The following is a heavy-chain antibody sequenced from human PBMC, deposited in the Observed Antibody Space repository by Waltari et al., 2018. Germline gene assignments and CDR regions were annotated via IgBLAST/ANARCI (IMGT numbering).Heavy chain of an antibody. V-gene: IGHV4-34*01. CDR2: INQSGST. D-gene: IGHD3-3*01. J-gene: IGHJ5*02. Sequence: QVQLQQWGAGLLKPSETLSLTCAAYGGSFSDYYWSWIRQPPGKGLEWIGEINQSGSTNYNPSLRSRVTISVDTSKNQFSLKLSSVTAADTAVYYCARASISGYDFWSGYYTAYNWFDPWGQGTLVTVSS. CDR1: GGSFSDYY. CDR3: ARASISGYDFWSGYYTAYNWFDP.